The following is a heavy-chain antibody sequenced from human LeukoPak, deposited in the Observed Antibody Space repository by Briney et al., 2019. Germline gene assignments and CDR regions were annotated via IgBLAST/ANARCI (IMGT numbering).Heavy chain of an antibody. J-gene: IGHJ4*02. CDR3: AREGYYGSGSPPSLYFDY. CDR2: TSSDLNVK. Sequence: GGSLRLSCAASGFTFRNYVIHWVRQAPGKGLEWVAVTSSDLNVKLYADSVKGRFTISRDNSRNTLYLQMNSLRPEDTAIYYCAREGYYGSGSPPSLYFDYWGQGTLVTVSS. CDR1: GFTFRNYV. D-gene: IGHD3-10*01. V-gene: IGHV3-30-3*01.